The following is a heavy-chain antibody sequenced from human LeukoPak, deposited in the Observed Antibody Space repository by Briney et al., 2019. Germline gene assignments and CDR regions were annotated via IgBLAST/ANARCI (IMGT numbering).Heavy chain of an antibody. J-gene: IGHJ4*02. CDR3: ARLLVAAAANDY. CDR1: GGSISSYY. CDR2: IYYSGST. V-gene: IGHV4-59*05. Sequence: PSETLSLTCTVSGGSISSYYWSWIRQPPGKGLEWIGSIYYSGSTYYNPSLKSRVTISVDTSKNQFSLKLSSVTAADTAVYYCARLLVAAAANDYWGQGTLVTVSS. D-gene: IGHD6-13*01.